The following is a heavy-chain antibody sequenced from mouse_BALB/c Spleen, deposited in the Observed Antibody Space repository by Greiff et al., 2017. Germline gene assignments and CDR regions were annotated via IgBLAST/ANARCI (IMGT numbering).Heavy chain of an antibody. CDR1: GYTFTSYW. CDR2: INPSTGYT. J-gene: IGHJ2*01. V-gene: IGHV1-7*01. Sequence: QVQLKESGAELAKPGASVKMSCKASGYTFTSYWMHWVKQRPGQGLEWIGYINPSTGYTEYNQKFKDKATLTADKSSSTAYMQLSSLTSEDSAVYYCARLGYYYGSRDYFDYWGQGTTLTVSS. CDR3: ARLGYYYGSRDYFDY. D-gene: IGHD1-1*01.